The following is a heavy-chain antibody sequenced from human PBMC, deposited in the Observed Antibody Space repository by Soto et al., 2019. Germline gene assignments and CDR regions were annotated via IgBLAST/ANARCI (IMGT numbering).Heavy chain of an antibody. Sequence: GGSLRLSCAASGFTFSSYAMSWVRQAPGKGLEWVSAISGSGGSTYYADSVKGRFTISRDNSKNTLYLQMNSLRAEDTAVYYCAKVVDTAMVGRRNWFDPWGQGTLVTVSS. J-gene: IGHJ5*02. CDR1: GFTFSSYA. V-gene: IGHV3-23*01. CDR3: AKVVDTAMVGRRNWFDP. CDR2: ISGSGGST. D-gene: IGHD5-18*01.